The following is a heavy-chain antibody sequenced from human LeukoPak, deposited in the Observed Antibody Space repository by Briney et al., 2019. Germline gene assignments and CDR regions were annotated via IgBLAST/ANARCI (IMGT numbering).Heavy chain of an antibody. CDR1: GYTFTSCD. D-gene: IGHD3-10*01. J-gene: IGHJ6*03. CDR3: ARGDMVRGVIITGYYYYMDV. CDR2: MNPNSGNT. V-gene: IGHV1-8*01. Sequence: ASVKVSCKASGYTFTSCDINWVRQATGQGLEWMGWMNPNSGNTGYAQKFQGRVTMTRNTSISTAYMELSSLRSEDTAVYYCARGDMVRGVIITGYYYYMDVWGKGTTVTVSS.